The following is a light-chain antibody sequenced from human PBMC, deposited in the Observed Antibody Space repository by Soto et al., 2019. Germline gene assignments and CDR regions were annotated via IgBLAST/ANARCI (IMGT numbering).Light chain of an antibody. CDR2: GNS. Sequence: QSVLTHPPSVSGAPGQRVTISCTGSSFNIGAGYDVHWYQQFPGTAPKLLIYGNSNRPSGVPDRFSGSKSGTSASLAITGLQAEDEADYYCQSYDSSLSPYVFGTGTKLTVL. CDR3: QSYDSSLSPYV. CDR1: SFNIGAGYD. J-gene: IGLJ1*01. V-gene: IGLV1-40*01.